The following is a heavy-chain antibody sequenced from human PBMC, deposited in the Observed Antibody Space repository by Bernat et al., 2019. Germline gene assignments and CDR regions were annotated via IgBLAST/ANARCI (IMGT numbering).Heavy chain of an antibody. D-gene: IGHD2-8*01. CDR1: GGSISSSNW. CDR3: ARPRMSYCTNGVCYSWWFDP. Sequence: QVQLQESGPGLVKPSGTLSLTCAVSGGSISSSNWWSWVRQPPGKGLEWIGEIYHSGSTNYNPSLKSRVTISVDTSKNQFSLKLSSVTAADTAVYYCARPRMSYCTNGVCYSWWFDPWGQGTLVTVSS. CDR2: IYHSGST. J-gene: IGHJ5*02. V-gene: IGHV4-4*02.